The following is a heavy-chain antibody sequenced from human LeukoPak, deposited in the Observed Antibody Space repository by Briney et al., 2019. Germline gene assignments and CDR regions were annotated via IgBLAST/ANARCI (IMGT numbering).Heavy chain of an antibody. Sequence: SETLSLTCTVSGGSISDYYWSWIRQPPGKGLEWIGYISYSGSTNYNPSLKSRVTISVDTSKTQFSLRLTSVTAADTAVYFCARGVDFWSGYPFDYWGQGTLVTVSS. CDR2: ISYSGST. V-gene: IGHV4-59*01. CDR3: ARGVDFWSGYPFDY. J-gene: IGHJ4*02. CDR1: GGSISDYY. D-gene: IGHD3-3*01.